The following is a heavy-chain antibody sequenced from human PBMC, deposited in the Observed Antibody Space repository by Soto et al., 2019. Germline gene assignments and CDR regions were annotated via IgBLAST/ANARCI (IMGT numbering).Heavy chain of an antibody. D-gene: IGHD3-10*01. CDR3: ASVLGSRRSGSYPSY. V-gene: IGHV3-48*01. CDR1: GFSISDCS. CDR2: ISTNNDAI. J-gene: IGHJ4*02. Sequence: EVQLVESGGGLVQPGGSLRLSCAASGFSISDCSMNRVRRAPGKGLEWISYISTNNDAIYYADSVKGRFTISRDNAKNSLYLQMNSLRAEDTAVYYCASVLGSRRSGSYPSYWGQGTLVTVSS.